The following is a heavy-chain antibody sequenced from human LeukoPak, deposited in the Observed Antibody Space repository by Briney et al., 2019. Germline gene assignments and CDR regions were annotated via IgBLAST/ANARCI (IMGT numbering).Heavy chain of an antibody. J-gene: IGHJ6*02. CDR1: GYSITSGYY. D-gene: IGHD1-1*01. CDR2: IYHSGST. Sequence: SETLSLTCTVSGYSITSGYYWGWIRQPPGKGLEWIGSIYHSGSTFYNPSLKSRVTISVDPSKNQFSLKLSSVTAADTAVYYCARVPVELEPHYYYYGMDVWGQGTTVTVSS. V-gene: IGHV4-38-2*02. CDR3: ARVPVELEPHYYYYGMDV.